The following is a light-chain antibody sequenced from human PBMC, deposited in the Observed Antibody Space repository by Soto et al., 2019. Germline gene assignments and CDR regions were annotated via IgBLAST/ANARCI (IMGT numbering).Light chain of an antibody. V-gene: IGKV1-27*01. CDR2: GAS. CDR1: QGISNY. CDR3: QKYDRAPFT. J-gene: IGKJ3*01. Sequence: DIQRTQSPSSLSAYLGDRVSITCRASQGISNYLAWYQQKPGRLPKLLLFGASTLQSGVPARFSGSGSGTLFTLTINGLLPEDVATYYCQKYDRAPFTFGPGTKVDIK.